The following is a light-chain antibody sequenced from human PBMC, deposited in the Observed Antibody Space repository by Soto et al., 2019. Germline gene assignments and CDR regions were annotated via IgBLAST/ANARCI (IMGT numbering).Light chain of an antibody. CDR1: QSISSW. CDR3: QQYNSYPVT. V-gene: IGKV1-5*03. J-gene: IGKJ2*01. CDR2: KAS. Sequence: DIQMTQSPSTLSASVGDRVTITCRASQSISSWLAWYQQKPGTAPKLLIYKASSLEGGVPSRFSGSGFGTEFTLTISSLQTDDFATYYCQQYNSYPVTFGQGTKLEIK.